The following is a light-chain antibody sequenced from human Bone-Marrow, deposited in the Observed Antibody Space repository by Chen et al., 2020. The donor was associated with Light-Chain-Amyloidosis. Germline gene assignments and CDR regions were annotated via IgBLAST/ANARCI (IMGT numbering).Light chain of an antibody. CDR3: ATWDDRLIALV. CDR1: GSNIGSNY. Sequence: QSVLTQPPSTSGTPGQRVTISCSGSGSNIGSNYVYWYQQLPGTTPKLLIYRDNQRPSGVPDRFSGSKSGTSASLAINGLRSKDEAEYYCATWDDRLIALVFGGGTKVTVL. V-gene: IGLV1-47*01. CDR2: RDN. J-gene: IGLJ3*02.